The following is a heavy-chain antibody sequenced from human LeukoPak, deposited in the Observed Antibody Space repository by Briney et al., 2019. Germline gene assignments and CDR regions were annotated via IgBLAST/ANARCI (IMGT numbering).Heavy chain of an antibody. D-gene: IGHD5-12*01. CDR3: ARGSYSGYLFYD. V-gene: IGHV3-21*01. Sequence: GGSLRLSCAASGFTFSSYSMNWVRQAPGKGLEWVSSISSSSSYIYYADSVKGRFTISRNNAKNSLYLQMNSLRAEDTAVYYCARGSYSGYLFYDWGQGTLVTVSS. J-gene: IGHJ4*02. CDR2: ISSSSSYI. CDR1: GFTFSSYS.